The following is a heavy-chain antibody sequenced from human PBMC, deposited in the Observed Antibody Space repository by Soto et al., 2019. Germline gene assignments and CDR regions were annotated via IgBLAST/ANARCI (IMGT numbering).Heavy chain of an antibody. CDR3: DRDAGVSGELYY. Sequence: QVQLVQSGAEVKKPGASVKVSCKASGYTFTSYGISWVRQAPGQGLEWMGWISAYNGNTNYAQKLQGKVTMTTDTNKSTAYMELRSLRSDDTAVYTVDRDAGVSGELYYWGQGTLVTVSS. CDR2: ISAYNGNT. J-gene: IGHJ4*02. V-gene: IGHV1-18*01. D-gene: IGHD1-7*01. CDR1: GYTFTSYG.